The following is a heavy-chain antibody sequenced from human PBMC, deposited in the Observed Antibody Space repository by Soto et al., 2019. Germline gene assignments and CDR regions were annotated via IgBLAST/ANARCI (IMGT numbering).Heavy chain of an antibody. V-gene: IGHV3-30*18. CDR3: AKLPGGRLERFDAFDI. Sequence: QVQLVESGGGVVQPGRSLRLSCAASGFTFSSYGMHWVRQAPGKGLEWVAVISYDGSNKYYADSVKGRFTISRDNSKNTLYLHMNSLRAEDTAVYYCAKLPGGRLERFDAFDIWGQGTMVTVSS. J-gene: IGHJ3*02. CDR2: ISYDGSNK. CDR1: GFTFSSYG. D-gene: IGHD3-3*01.